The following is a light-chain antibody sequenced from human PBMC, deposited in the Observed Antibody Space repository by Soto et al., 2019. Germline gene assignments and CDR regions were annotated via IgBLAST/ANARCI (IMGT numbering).Light chain of an antibody. CDR2: SNS. J-gene: IGLJ1*01. V-gene: IGLV1-44*01. CDR1: SANIGSNT. CDR3: AAWDDSLNGYV. Sequence: QSVLTQPPSASGTPGQRVTISCSGSSANIGSNTVNWYQQVPGTAPKLLIYSNSQRPSGVPDRFSGSKSGTSASLAISGLQSEDEADFYCAAWDDSLNGYVFGTGTNSPS.